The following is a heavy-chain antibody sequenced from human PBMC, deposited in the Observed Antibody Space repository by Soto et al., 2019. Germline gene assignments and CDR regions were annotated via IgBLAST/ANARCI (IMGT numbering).Heavy chain of an antibody. D-gene: IGHD2-21*02. CDR3: AHSGTYGDYFFDY. CDR2: IYWDDDK. Sequence: GSGPTLVNRTQTLTRTCTFSGFSLSMRRMAVGWIRQPPGKALEWLTLIYWDDDKRYTSSMESRLTITKDTSKNQVVLTMTNMNPVDTATYYCAHSGTYGDYFFDYWGQGTPVTVSS. V-gene: IGHV2-5*02. CDR1: GFSLSMRRMA. J-gene: IGHJ4*02.